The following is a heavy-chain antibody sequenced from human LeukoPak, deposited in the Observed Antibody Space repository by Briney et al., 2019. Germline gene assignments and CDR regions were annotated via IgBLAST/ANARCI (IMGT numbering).Heavy chain of an antibody. D-gene: IGHD2-2*01. J-gene: IGHJ3*02. CDR2: TYYRSKWYN. CDR1: GDSVSSNSAA. V-gene: IGHV6-1*01. Sequence: SQTLSLTCAISGDSVSSNSAAWNWIRQSPSRGLEWLGRTYYRSKWYNDYAVSVKSRITINPDTSKNQFSLQLNSVTPEDTAVYYCARAYCSSTSCYVWAFDNWGQGTMVTVSS. CDR3: ARAYCSSTSCYVWAFDN.